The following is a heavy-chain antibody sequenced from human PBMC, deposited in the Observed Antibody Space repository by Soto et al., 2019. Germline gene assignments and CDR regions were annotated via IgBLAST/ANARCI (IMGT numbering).Heavy chain of an antibody. CDR3: ARASYYDFWSGYYWQSDYYYYYGMDV. CDR1: GGTFSSYA. D-gene: IGHD3-3*01. J-gene: IGHJ6*02. V-gene: IGHV1-69*13. Sequence: ASVKVSCKASGGTFSSYAISWVRQAPGQGLEWMGGIIPIFGTANYAQKFQGRVTITADESTSTAYMELSSLRSEDTAVYYCARASYYDFWSGYYWQSDYYYYYGMDVWGQGTTVTVSS. CDR2: IIPIFGTA.